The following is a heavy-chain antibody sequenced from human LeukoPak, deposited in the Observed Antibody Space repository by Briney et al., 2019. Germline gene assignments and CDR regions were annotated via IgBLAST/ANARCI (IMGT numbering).Heavy chain of an antibody. CDR2: ISGGTSTI. V-gene: IGHV3-48*02. D-gene: IGHD3-22*01. CDR1: GFTFSTHS. CDR3: ARDGRGYYDSSAYSLDY. J-gene: IGHJ4*02. Sequence: PGGPVTLSCAPSGFTFSTHSIIGLRQAPGKGLEGVSYISGGTSTIFYADSVKGRFTISRDNAQRSLYLQMNSLRDEDTAVYYCARDGRGYYDSSAYSLDYWGQGTLVTVSS.